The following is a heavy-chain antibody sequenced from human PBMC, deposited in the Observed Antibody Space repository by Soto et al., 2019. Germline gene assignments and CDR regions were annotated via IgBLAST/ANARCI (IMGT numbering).Heavy chain of an antibody. D-gene: IGHD5-12*01. Sequence: EVQLVESGGGLVKPGGSLRLSCAASGFIFSSHTMNWVRQVPGKGLEWVSSISASSTYIYYADSLKGRFTISRDNAYNSLYLQVSSLRAEDTAVYYCARGWLRDPWMYWVQGTLVTVSS. CDR3: ARGWLRDPWMY. CDR1: GFIFSSHT. CDR2: ISASSTYI. J-gene: IGHJ4*02. V-gene: IGHV3-21*02.